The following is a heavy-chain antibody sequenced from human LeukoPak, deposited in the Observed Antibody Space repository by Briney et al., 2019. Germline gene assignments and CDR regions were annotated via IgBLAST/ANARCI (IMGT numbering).Heavy chain of an antibody. CDR1: GYTFTSYA. Sequence: ASVKVSCKASGYTFTSYAMNWVRQAPGQGLEWMGWINTNTGNPTYAQGFTGRFVFSLDTSVSTAYLQISSLKAEDTAVYYCAREQWPRYYYYYYVMDVWGKGTRVPVSS. D-gene: IGHD6-19*01. J-gene: IGHJ6*04. CDR2: INTNTGNP. V-gene: IGHV7-4-1*02. CDR3: AREQWPRYYYYYYVMDV.